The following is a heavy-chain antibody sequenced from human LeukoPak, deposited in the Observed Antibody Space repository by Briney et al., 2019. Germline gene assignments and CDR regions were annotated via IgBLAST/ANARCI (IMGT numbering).Heavy chain of an antibody. V-gene: IGHV1-2*02. CDR1: GGTFSSYA. CDR3: ARSDLVTGVV. Sequence: ASVKVSCKASGGTFSSYAISWVRQAPGQGLEWMGWINPNSGGTNYAQKFQGRVTMTRDTSISTAYMELSRLRSDDTAVYYCARSDLVTGVVWGQGTLVTVSS. D-gene: IGHD2-21*02. J-gene: IGHJ4*02. CDR2: INPNSGGT.